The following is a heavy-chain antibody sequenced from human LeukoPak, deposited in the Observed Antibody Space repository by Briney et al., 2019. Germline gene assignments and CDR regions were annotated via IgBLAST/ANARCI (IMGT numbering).Heavy chain of an antibody. CDR2: ISAYNGNT. CDR3: ATHTGYSGSRIDY. Sequence: ASVKVSCKASGYTFSNYGISWVRQAPGQVLEWMGWISAYNGNTNCAQKLQGRVTMTTDTSTSTAYMELRSLRSDDTAVYYCATHTGYSGSRIDYWGQGTLVTVSS. V-gene: IGHV1-18*01. CDR1: GYTFSNYG. D-gene: IGHD1-26*01. J-gene: IGHJ4*02.